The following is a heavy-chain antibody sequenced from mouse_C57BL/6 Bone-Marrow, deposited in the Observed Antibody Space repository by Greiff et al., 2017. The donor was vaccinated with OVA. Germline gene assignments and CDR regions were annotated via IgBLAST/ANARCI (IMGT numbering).Heavy chain of an antibody. D-gene: IGHD1-1*01. CDR2: IYPRSGNT. CDR1: GYTFTSYG. CDR3: ARNYYGSSLGWFAY. J-gene: IGHJ3*01. Sequence: VQLQESGAELARPGASVKLSCKASGYTFTSYGISWVKQRTGQGLEWIGEIYPRSGNTYYNEKFKGKATLTADKSSSTAYMELRSLTSEDSAVYFCARNYYGSSLGWFAYWGQGTLVTVSA. V-gene: IGHV1-81*01.